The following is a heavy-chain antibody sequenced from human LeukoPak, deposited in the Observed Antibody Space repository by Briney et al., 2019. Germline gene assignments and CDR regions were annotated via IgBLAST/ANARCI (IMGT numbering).Heavy chain of an antibody. V-gene: IGHV4-39*07. J-gene: IGHJ6*03. Sequence: SETLSLTCPVSGDSISSGSYSWGWIRQPPGKGLEWIGSIHSSGSTYYNPSLKSRVTISVDTSKNQFSLKLSSVTAADTAVYYCARVFGSYYYHYMDVWGKGTTVTVSS. D-gene: IGHD1-14*01. CDR1: GDSISSGSYS. CDR2: IHSSGST. CDR3: ARVFGSYYYHYMDV.